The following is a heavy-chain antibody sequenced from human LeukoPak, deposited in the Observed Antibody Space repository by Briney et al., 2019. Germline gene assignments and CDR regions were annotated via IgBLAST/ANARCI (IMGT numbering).Heavy chain of an antibody. D-gene: IGHD6-6*01. CDR2: ICYSGSA. Sequence: SETLSLTCSVSGGSIISDYWSWIRQPPGKGLEWIGYICYSGSAKYKPSLKSRVTISVDTYKNQFSLKLTSVTAADTAVYYCARDIGAARSDYWGQGTLVTFSS. CDR1: GGSIISDY. CDR3: ARDIGAARSDY. J-gene: IGHJ4*02. V-gene: IGHV4-59*01.